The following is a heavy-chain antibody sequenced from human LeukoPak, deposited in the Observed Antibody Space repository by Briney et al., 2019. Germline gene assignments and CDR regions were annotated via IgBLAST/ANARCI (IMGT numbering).Heavy chain of an antibody. Sequence: ASVKVSCKASGYSFTTYWIGWVRQMPGKGLEWLGIIYPGDSDTRYSPSFQGQVTISADKSISTAYLQWNSLRASDTAMYYCARRPSYDFWSGYYGVDGLDIWGQGTMVTVSS. CDR3: ARRPSYDFWSGYYGVDGLDI. D-gene: IGHD3-3*01. CDR2: IYPGDSDT. J-gene: IGHJ3*02. V-gene: IGHV5-51*01. CDR1: GYSFTTYW.